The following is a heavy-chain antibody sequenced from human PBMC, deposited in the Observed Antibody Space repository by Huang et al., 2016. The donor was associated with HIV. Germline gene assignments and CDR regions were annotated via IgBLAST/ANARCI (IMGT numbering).Heavy chain of an antibody. Sequence: QVRLEQWGPNLLKPSDTLSLKCAVYGGSFSDYFWTWIRQSPVKGLEWIGEVNHRGSATHNPSLRSRVSMSVDSSKNQFYLNLTSVTAADTDVYFCARPKMTATPSDSSWSYFDFWGRGTPVTVSS. CDR1: GGSFSDYF. CDR3: ARPKMTATPSDSSWSYFDF. CDR2: VNHRGSA. D-gene: IGHD3-10*01. J-gene: IGHJ4*02. V-gene: IGHV4-34*01.